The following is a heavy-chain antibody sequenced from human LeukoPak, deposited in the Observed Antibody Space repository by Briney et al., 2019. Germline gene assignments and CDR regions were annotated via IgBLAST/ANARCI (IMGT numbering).Heavy chain of an antibody. CDR2: INHSGST. Sequence: SETLSLTCAVYGGPFSGYYWSWIRQPPGKGLEWIGEINHSGSTNYNPSLKSRVTISVDTSKNQFSLKLSSVTAADTAVYYCARGQSRGYSYGYRSGAFDIWGQGTMVTVSS. CDR1: GGPFSGYY. D-gene: IGHD5-18*01. CDR3: ARGQSRGYSYGYRSGAFDI. V-gene: IGHV4-34*01. J-gene: IGHJ3*02.